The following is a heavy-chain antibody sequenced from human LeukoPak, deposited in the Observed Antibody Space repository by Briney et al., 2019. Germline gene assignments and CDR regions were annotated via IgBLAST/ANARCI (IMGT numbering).Heavy chain of an antibody. J-gene: IGHJ4*02. V-gene: IGHV4-39*01. CDR1: GSSISSSNCY. CDR3: ARLNYDLWSGYYGDY. Sequence: SETLSLTRTVSGSSISSSNCYWGWIRQPPGKGLEWIGSISYSGSTYYNPSLKSRVTITVDTSKNQFSLKLSSVTAADTAVYFCARLNYDLWSGYYGDYWGQGTLVTVSS. CDR2: ISYSGST. D-gene: IGHD3-3*01.